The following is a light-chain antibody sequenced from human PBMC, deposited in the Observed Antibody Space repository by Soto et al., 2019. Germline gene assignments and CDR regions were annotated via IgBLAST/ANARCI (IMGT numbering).Light chain of an antibody. Sequence: EIVLTQSPGTLSLSPGERATLSCRASQSVSSNHLAWYQQKPGQAPRLLIYGASSRAAGIPDRFSGSGSGTDFTLTISRLEPEDFAVYYCQQYGSSTGITFGPGTKVDIK. V-gene: IGKV3-20*01. CDR1: QSVSSNH. J-gene: IGKJ3*01. CDR2: GAS. CDR3: QQYGSSTGIT.